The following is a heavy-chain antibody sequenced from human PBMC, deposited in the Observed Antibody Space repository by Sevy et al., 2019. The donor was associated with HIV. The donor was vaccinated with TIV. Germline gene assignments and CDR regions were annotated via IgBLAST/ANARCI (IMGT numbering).Heavy chain of an antibody. V-gene: IGHV3-7*01. CDR3: ARAQQITMLVVIGGLYFDF. Sequence: GGSLRLSCATSGFTFSSNWMTWVRQAPGKGLEWVATVKQDMSEKYYADSVKGRFTISRDNAKNSLYLEMNSLRAEDTAVYYCARAQQITMLVVIGGLYFDFWGQGTLVTVSS. CDR1: GFTFSSNW. CDR2: VKQDMSEK. D-gene: IGHD3-22*01. J-gene: IGHJ4*02.